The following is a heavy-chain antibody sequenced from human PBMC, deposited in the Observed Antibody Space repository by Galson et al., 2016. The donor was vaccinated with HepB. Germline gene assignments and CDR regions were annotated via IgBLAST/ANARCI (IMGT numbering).Heavy chain of an antibody. Sequence: SLRLSCAASGFTFTNHAMSWVRQAPGKGLEWVSTISGRGDNIYYADSVKGRFTISRDNSKNTLFLQMNSLRAEDTAVYYCAKGRNYYDNSGYFADWGPGTLVPVSS. D-gene: IGHD3-22*01. CDR2: ISGRGDNI. V-gene: IGHV3-23*01. CDR1: GFTFTNHA. J-gene: IGHJ4*02. CDR3: AKGRNYYDNSGYFAD.